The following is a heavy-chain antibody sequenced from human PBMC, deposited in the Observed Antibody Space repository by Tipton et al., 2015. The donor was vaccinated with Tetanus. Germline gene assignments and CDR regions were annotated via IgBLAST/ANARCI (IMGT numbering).Heavy chain of an antibody. CDR1: GDSISSFY. Sequence: LRLSCSVSGDSISSFYWSWIRQPAGKGLEWIGRIYTGGSTNYNPSLKSRVTMSVDTSKRQFSLKLNSVTAADTAVYYCARGWGSSWYYFDYWGQGILVTVSS. CDR3: ARGWGSSWYYFDY. D-gene: IGHD6-13*01. CDR2: IYTGGST. J-gene: IGHJ4*02. V-gene: IGHV4-4*07.